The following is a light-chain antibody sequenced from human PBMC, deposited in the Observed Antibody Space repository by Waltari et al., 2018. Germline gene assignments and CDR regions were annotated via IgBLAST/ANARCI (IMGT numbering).Light chain of an antibody. Sequence: EIVLTQSPATLSLSPGEGATLSCRASQTIRTYLAWYQQKAGQAPRLLIYDASKRATGIPARFSGSGSGTDFTLTISSLEPEDFALYYCQQRTNWPRTFGQGTKLEIK. CDR3: QQRTNWPRT. J-gene: IGKJ2*02. CDR1: QTIRTY. CDR2: DAS. V-gene: IGKV3-11*01.